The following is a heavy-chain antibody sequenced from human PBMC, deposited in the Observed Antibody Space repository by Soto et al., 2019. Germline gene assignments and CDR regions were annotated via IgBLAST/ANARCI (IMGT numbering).Heavy chain of an antibody. V-gene: IGHV3-48*02. CDR1: GFTFSSYS. J-gene: IGHJ4*02. CDR3: ASDWQRGGY. CDR2: ISSSSSTI. Sequence: EVQLVESGGGLVQPGGALRLSCAASGFTFSSYSMNWVRQAPGKGLEWVSYISSSSSTIYYADSVKGRFTISRDNAKNSLYLRMNSLRDEDTAVYYCASDWQRGGYWGQGTLVTVSS.